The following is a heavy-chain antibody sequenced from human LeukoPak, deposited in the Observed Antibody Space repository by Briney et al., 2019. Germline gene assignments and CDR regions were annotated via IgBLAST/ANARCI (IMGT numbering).Heavy chain of an antibody. CDR2: IKPDGSEK. CDR1: GFTFRTYW. Sequence: PGESLRLSCVGSGFTFRTYWMTWVRQAPGKGLECVANIKPDGSEKYYVDSVKGRFTISRDNAKDSLFLQMNSLRAEDTAVYYCARGARLWGQGTLVTVSS. J-gene: IGHJ4*02. CDR3: ARGARL. V-gene: IGHV3-7*01.